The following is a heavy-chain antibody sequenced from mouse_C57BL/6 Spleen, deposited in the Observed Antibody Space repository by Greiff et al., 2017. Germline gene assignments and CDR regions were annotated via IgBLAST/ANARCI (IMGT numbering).Heavy chain of an antibody. Sequence: QVQLQQSGPELVKPGASVKISCKASGYAFSSSRMNWVKQRPGKGLEWIGRIYPGDGDTNYNGKFKGKATLTADKSSSTAYMQLSSLTSEDSAVYFCAREGLRYPYYFDYWGQGTTLTVSS. V-gene: IGHV1-82*01. CDR1: GYAFSSSR. CDR3: AREGLRYPYYFDY. D-gene: IGHD1-1*01. J-gene: IGHJ2*01. CDR2: IYPGDGDT.